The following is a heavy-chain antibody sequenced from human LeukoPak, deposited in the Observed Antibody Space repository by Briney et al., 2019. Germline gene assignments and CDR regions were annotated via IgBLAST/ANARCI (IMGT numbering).Heavy chain of an antibody. J-gene: IGHJ6*03. CDR1: GGSISSGSYY. D-gene: IGHD3-10*01. CDR3: ARDSLRLWFGELLYYMDV. CDR2: IYTSGST. Sequence: PSQTLSLTCTVSGGSISSGSYYWSWIRQPAGKGLEWIGRIYTSGSTNYNPSLKSRVTISVDTSKNQFSLKLSSVTAADTAVYYCARDSLRLWFGELLYYMDVWGKGTTVTVSS. V-gene: IGHV4-61*02.